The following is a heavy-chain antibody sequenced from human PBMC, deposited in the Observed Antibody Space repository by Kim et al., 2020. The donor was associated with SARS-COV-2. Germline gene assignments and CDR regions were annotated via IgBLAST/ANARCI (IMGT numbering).Heavy chain of an antibody. D-gene: IGHD3-22*01. CDR2: IYHSGSI. J-gene: IGHJ3*02. Sequence: SETLSLTCTVSGYSISSNYFWGWIRQPPGKGLEWIGSIYHSGSIYYNPSLKSRVTISLDTSKNQFSLKLSSVTAADTAVYYCARADTYYYDSSGRPHHDAFDIWGHGTMVTVSS. CDR1: GYSISSNYF. CDR3: ARADTYYYDSSGRPHHDAFDI. V-gene: IGHV4-38-2*02.